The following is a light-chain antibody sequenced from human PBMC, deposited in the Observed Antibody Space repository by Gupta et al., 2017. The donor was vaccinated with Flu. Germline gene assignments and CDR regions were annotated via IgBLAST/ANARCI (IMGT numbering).Light chain of an antibody. Sequence: EIVMTPSPATVSVSPGDTGNLSCRSSQNVDGNVAWYQQKPGQAPRLLIYAASTGATGIPARFSGSGAGTEFTLTISSLQSEDFAVYYCQQYYDWPWTFGPGTKVEVK. CDR3: QQYYDWPWT. CDR2: AAS. V-gene: IGKV3D-15*01. J-gene: IGKJ1*01. CDR1: QNVDGN.